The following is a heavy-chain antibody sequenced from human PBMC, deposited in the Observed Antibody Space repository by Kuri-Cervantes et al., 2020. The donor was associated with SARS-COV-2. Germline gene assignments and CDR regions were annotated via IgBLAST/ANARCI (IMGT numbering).Heavy chain of an antibody. CDR2: IIPIFGTA. Sequence: SVKVSCKASGGTLSSYAISWVRQAPGQGLEWMGGIIPIFGTANYAQKFQGRVTITADKSTSTAYMELSSLRSEDTAVYYCARDAIRDGYNEGYRGQGTLVTVS. J-gene: IGHJ4*02. CDR1: GGTLSSYA. V-gene: IGHV1-69*06. D-gene: IGHD5-24*01. CDR3: ARDAIRDGYNEGY.